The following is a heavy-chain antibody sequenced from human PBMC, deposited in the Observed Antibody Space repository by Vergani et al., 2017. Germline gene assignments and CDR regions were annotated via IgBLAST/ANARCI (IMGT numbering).Heavy chain of an antibody. CDR3: ARDTYQLLFHGMDV. D-gene: IGHD2-2*01. CDR2: INHSGST. V-gene: IGHV4-34*01. Sequence: QVQLQQWGAGLLKPSETLSLTCAVYGGSFSGYYWSWIRQPPGKGLEWIGEINHSGSTNYNPSLKSRVTISVDTFKNQFSLKLSSVTAADTAVYYCARDTYQLLFHGMDVWGQGTTVTVSS. CDR1: GGSFSGYY. J-gene: IGHJ6*02.